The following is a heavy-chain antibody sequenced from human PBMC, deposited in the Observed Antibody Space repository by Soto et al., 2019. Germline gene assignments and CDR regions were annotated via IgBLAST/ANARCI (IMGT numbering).Heavy chain of an antibody. CDR1: GGSVSSGSYY. Sequence: SETLSLTCTVSGGSVSSGSYYWSWIRQPPEKGLEWIGYIYNSGSTSYNPSLKSRATISVDMSKNQFSLKLSSVTATDTAVYYCARCGRVPSAPVNYWGQGTPVTVSS. CDR2: IYNSGST. D-gene: IGHD2-2*01. J-gene: IGHJ4*02. CDR3: ARCGRVPSAPVNY. V-gene: IGHV4-61*01.